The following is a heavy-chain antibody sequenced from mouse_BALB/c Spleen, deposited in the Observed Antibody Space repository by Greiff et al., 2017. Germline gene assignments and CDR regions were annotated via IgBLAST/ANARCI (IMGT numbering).Heavy chain of an antibody. V-gene: IGHV14-3*02. CDR3: ARSTFAY. CDR2: IDPANGNT. Sequence: EVKVVESGAELVKPGASVKLSCTASGFNIKDTYMHWVKQRPEQGLEWIGRIDPANGNTKYDPKFQGKATITADTSSNTAYLQLSSLTSEDTAVYYCARSTFAYWGQGTLVTVAA. CDR1: GFNIKDTY. J-gene: IGHJ3*01. D-gene: IGHD2-1*01.